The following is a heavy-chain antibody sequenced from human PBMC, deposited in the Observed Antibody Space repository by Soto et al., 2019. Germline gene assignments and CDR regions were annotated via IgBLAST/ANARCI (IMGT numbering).Heavy chain of an antibody. CDR1: GFTFSNYA. D-gene: IGHD5-18*01. V-gene: IGHV3-30*18. CDR2: ISHDGGNK. Sequence: QVQLVESGGGVVQPGRSLRLSCEVSGFTFSNYAMHWVRQAPGKGLEWVAVISHDGGNKFYVDSMKGRFTISRDNSKNTLYLEMNRLRTDDTAVYYCEKVMFPRSSYEIYPADNWGQGTLVTVSS. J-gene: IGHJ4*02. CDR3: EKVMFPRSSYEIYPADN.